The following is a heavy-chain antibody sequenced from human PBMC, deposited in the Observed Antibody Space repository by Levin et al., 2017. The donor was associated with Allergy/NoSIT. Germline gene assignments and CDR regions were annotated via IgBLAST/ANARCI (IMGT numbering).Heavy chain of an antibody. J-gene: IGHJ5*02. CDR2: IYYGGST. V-gene: IGHV4-39*01. CDR1: GDSIIRSHYY. CDR3: ARSFCNGGLCEGYNYFDP. Sequence: SETLSLTCTVSGDSIIRSHYYWGWIRQPPGTGLEWIGSIYYGGSTYYNPSLKSRVTISVDTSKNLFSLKLSYVTAADPAIYSCARSFCNGGLCEGYNYFDPWGQGTLVSVSS. D-gene: IGHD2-15*01.